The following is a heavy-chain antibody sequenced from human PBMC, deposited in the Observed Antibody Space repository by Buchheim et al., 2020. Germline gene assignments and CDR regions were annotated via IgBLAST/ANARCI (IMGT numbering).Heavy chain of an antibody. Sequence: EVQLVESGGGLVKPGGSLRLSCAASGFTFSSYSMNWVRQAPGKGLEWVSSISGGSSYIYYADSVKGRFTIPRDNAKNSLYLQMNSLRAEDTAVYYCARGSGARIVVGTPFDYWGQGIL. D-gene: IGHD3-22*01. CDR3: ARGSGARIVVGTPFDY. J-gene: IGHJ4*02. V-gene: IGHV3-21*01. CDR1: GFTFSSYS. CDR2: ISGGSSYI.